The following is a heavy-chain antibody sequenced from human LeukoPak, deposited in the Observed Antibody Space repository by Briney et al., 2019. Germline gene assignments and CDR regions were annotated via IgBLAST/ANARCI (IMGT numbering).Heavy chain of an antibody. Sequence: KPGGSLRLSCAASGFTFSDYYMSWIRQAPGKGLEWVSYISSSGSTIYYADSVKGRFTASRDNAKNSLYLQMNSLRAEDTAVYYCARGLTSSSWYRVYSDYWGQGTLVTVSS. CDR2: ISSSGSTI. CDR3: ARGLTSSSWYRVYSDY. J-gene: IGHJ4*02. V-gene: IGHV3-11*01. D-gene: IGHD6-13*01. CDR1: GFTFSDYY.